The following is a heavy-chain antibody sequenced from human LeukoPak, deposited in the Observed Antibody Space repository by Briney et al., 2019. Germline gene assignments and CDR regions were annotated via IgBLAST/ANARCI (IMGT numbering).Heavy chain of an antibody. Sequence: SETLSLTCTVSGGSISSSSYYWGWIRQPPGKGLEWIGSIYYSGSTYYNPSLKSRVTISVDTSKNQFSLKLSSVTAADTAVYYCARLTNYDFWSGHKAAAFDIWGQGTMVTVSS. V-gene: IGHV4-39*01. CDR1: GGSISSSSYY. CDR3: ARLTNYDFWSGHKAAAFDI. J-gene: IGHJ3*02. D-gene: IGHD3-3*01. CDR2: IYYSGST.